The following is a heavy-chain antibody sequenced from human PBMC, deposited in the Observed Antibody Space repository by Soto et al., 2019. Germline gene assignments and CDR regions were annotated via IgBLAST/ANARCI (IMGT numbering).Heavy chain of an antibody. CDR1: GYTFTSYD. J-gene: IGHJ4*02. Sequence: QVQLVQSGAEVKKPGASVKVSCKASGYTFTSYDINWVRQATGQGLEWMGWMNPNSGNTGYAQKFQGRVTMTRNTSISTAYMELSSLRSADTAVYYCARGGVFFFAAPTNPFDYWGQGTLVTVSS. V-gene: IGHV1-8*01. D-gene: IGHD3-10*01. CDR3: ARGGVFFFAAPTNPFDY. CDR2: MNPNSGNT.